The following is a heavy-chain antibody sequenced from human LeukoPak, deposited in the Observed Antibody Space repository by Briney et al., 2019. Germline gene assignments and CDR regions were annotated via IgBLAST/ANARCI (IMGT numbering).Heavy chain of an antibody. D-gene: IGHD2-8*01. V-gene: IGHV1-18*01. CDR2: ISAYNGNT. J-gene: IGHJ4*02. CDR1: GYTFTSYG. Sequence: ASVKVSCKASGYTFTSYGINWVRQAPGQGLEWMGWISAYNGNTNYAQKLQGRVTMTTDTPTSTAYMELRSLRSDDTAVYYCARDHCTNGVCYMGHYWGQGTLVTVSS. CDR3: ARDHCTNGVCYMGHY.